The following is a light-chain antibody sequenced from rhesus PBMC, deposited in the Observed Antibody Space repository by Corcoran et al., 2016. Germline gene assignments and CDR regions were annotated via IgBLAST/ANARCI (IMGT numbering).Light chain of an antibody. Sequence: DIQMTQSPSSLSASVGDRVTITCRASENVNNYLHWYQQKPRKAPKLLIYKASTLQSGVPSRFSGNGSGTDFTLTISSLQPEDFATYYCQHSYGTPFTFGPGTKLDIK. V-gene: IGKV1-74*01. CDR1: ENVNNY. CDR2: KAS. CDR3: QHSYGTPFT. J-gene: IGKJ3*01.